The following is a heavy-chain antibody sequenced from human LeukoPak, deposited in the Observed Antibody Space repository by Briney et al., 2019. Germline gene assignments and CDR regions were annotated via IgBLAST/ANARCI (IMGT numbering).Heavy chain of an antibody. J-gene: IGHJ4*02. Sequence: SETLSLTCTVSGGSISSYYWSWIRQPPGKGLEWIGYIYYSGSTNYNPSLKSRVTISVDTSKNQFSLKLSSVTAADTAVYYCARVDRPYSSGFDYWGQGTLVTVSS. CDR3: ARVDRPYSSGFDY. D-gene: IGHD6-19*01. CDR2: IYYSGST. CDR1: GGSISSYY. V-gene: IGHV4-59*01.